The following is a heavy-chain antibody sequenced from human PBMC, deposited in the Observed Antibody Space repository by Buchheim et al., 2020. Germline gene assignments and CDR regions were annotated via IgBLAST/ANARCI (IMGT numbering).Heavy chain of an antibody. CDR1: GGSISSYY. Sequence: QVQLQESGPGLVKASETLSLTCIVSGGSISSYYWSWIRQPPGKGLEWIGYVYYSGTTNYNPSLKSLVTLSVDTSKNQFSLKLNSMTAADTAVYYCARDLGPRGYYFDYWGQG. D-gene: IGHD1-26*01. V-gene: IGHV4-59*01. CDR3: ARDLGPRGYYFDY. J-gene: IGHJ4*02. CDR2: VYYSGTT.